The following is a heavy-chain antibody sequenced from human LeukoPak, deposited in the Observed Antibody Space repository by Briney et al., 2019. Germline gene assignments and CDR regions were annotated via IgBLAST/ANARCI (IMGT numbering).Heavy chain of an antibody. J-gene: IGHJ4*02. CDR3: ARDHSSGWYYFDY. Sequence: GGSLRLSCAASGFTFSSYAMHWVRQAPGKGLEWVAVISYDGSNKYYADSVKGRFTISRDNSKNTLYLQMNSLRAEDTAVYYCARDHSSGWYYFDYWGRGTLVTVSS. CDR1: GFTFSSYA. CDR2: ISYDGSNK. V-gene: IGHV3-30*04. D-gene: IGHD6-19*01.